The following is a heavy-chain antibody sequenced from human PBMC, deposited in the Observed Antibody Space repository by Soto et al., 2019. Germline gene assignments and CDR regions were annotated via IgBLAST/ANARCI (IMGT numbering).Heavy chain of an antibody. CDR2: SNHTGGT. Sequence: SETPSLTCGVYGGSVNRYYWNWIRHPPGKRLEWIGESNHTGGTHYNPSLKRRLTMSVDKSTNQFSLSLSSVTAADTAIYYCATRITVFALLIPPFDPWGQGTQVTVS. CDR3: ATRITVFALLIPPFDP. CDR1: GGSVNRYY. J-gene: IGHJ5*02. V-gene: IGHV4-34*01. D-gene: IGHD3-3*01.